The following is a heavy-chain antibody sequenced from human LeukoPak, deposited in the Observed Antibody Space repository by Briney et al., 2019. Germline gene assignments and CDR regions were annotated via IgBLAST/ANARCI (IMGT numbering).Heavy chain of an antibody. CDR1: GFTFDDYA. Sequence: GGSPRLSCAASGFTFDDYAMHWVRQAPGKGLEWVSGISWNSGSIGYADSVKGRFTISRDNAKNSLYLQMNSLRAEDMALYYCAKADGDSDAFDIWGQGTMVTVSS. J-gene: IGHJ3*02. V-gene: IGHV3-9*03. CDR2: ISWNSGSI. D-gene: IGHD4-17*01. CDR3: AKADGDSDAFDI.